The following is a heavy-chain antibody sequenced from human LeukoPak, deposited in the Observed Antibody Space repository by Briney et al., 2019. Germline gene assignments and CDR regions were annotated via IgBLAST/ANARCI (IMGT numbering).Heavy chain of an antibody. V-gene: IGHV3-48*01. CDR3: TRDLEY. CDR1: GFTFTAYT. Sequence: PGGSLRLSCSASGFTFTAYTMNWVRQAPGKGPEWVSYIDYGGSVTHYADSVKGRFTISRDNAENSLYPQMNSLRVEDTAAYYCTRDLEYWSQGVQVTVSS. J-gene: IGHJ4*02. CDR2: IDYGGSVT.